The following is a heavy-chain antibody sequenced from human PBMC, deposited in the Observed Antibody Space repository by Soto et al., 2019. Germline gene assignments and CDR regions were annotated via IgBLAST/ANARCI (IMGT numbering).Heavy chain of an antibody. D-gene: IGHD3-10*01. CDR1: GYTFTYRY. J-gene: IGHJ6*02. CDR3: ATPGAYGGPSYGMDV. Sequence: QMPLVQSGAEVKKTGSSVKVSCTASGYTFTYRYLHWVRQAPGQALEWMGWITGLNGDTNFAQKFQGRVTITRDRSITTASMELSSLTSDDTGIYYCATPGAYGGPSYGMDVWGQGTSVTVSS. V-gene: IGHV1-45*02. CDR2: ITGLNGDT.